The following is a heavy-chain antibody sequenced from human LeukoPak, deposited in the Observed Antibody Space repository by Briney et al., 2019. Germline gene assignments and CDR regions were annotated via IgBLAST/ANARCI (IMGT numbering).Heavy chain of an antibody. Sequence: GGSLRLSCAASGFTFNDYAMMWVRQAPGRGLEWVSAIRGSGGLTFYADSVKGRFTISRDNSKNTLYLQMNSLRAEDTAVYYCAREGTVVTQPFDYWGQGTLVTVSS. CDR3: AREGTVVTQPFDY. D-gene: IGHD4-23*01. CDR2: IRGSGGLT. CDR1: GFTFNDYA. V-gene: IGHV3-23*01. J-gene: IGHJ4*02.